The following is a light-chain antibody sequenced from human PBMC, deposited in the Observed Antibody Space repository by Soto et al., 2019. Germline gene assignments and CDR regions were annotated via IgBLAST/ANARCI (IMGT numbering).Light chain of an antibody. CDR3: QQSYSRPLT. J-gene: IGKJ4*01. CDR2: AAS. V-gene: IGKV1-39*01. Sequence: DIQMNQSPSSLSASVGDRVTITCRASQSITNYLNWYQQKVGKAPQLLIYAASTLQSRVPSRFSGIGSGTDFTRTINNLQHEDFATYYCQQSYSRPLTFGGGTKVE. CDR1: QSITNY.